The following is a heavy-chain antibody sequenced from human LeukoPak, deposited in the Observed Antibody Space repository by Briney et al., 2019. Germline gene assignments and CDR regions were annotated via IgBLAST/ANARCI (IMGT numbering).Heavy chain of an antibody. Sequence: GASVKVSCKASGYTFTSYGITWVRQAPGQGLEGMGWISGYNANTNYTQNLQGRVTMTTDTSTSTAYMELRSLRSDDTAVYYCARDSLMGYSYAKTDYWGQGTLVTVSS. CDR3: ARDSLMGYSYAKTDY. J-gene: IGHJ4*02. D-gene: IGHD5-18*01. V-gene: IGHV1-18*01. CDR1: GYTFTSYG. CDR2: ISGYNANT.